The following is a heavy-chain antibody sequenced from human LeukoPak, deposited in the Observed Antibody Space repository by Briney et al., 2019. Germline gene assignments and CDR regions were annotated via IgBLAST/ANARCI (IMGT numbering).Heavy chain of an antibody. D-gene: IGHD2-15*01. Sequence: GGPVTLFCAACGFTFSSCNVHWLRQARGRGLEWVSSISSSSSYIYYADSVKGRFTISRDNAKNSLYLQMNSLRAEDTAVYYCARVVVGAFDIWGQGTMVTVSS. CDR2: ISSSSSYI. CDR3: ARVVVGAFDI. V-gene: IGHV3-21*01. J-gene: IGHJ3*02. CDR1: GFTFSSCN.